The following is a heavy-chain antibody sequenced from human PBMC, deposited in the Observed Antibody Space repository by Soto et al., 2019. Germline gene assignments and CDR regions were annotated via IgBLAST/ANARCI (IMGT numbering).Heavy chain of an antibody. V-gene: IGHV4-4*02. D-gene: IGHD6-13*01. CDR3: VRDREQQLGIDY. CDR2: IYHSGST. J-gene: IGHJ4*02. Sequence: QVQLQESGPGLVKPSGTLSLTCAVSGGSISSSNWWSWVRQPPGKGLEWIGEIYHSGSTNYNPTLKSRGTISVDTSKNPCSLKLSSVTAADTAVYYCVRDREQQLGIDYWGQGTLVTVSS. CDR1: GGSISSSNW.